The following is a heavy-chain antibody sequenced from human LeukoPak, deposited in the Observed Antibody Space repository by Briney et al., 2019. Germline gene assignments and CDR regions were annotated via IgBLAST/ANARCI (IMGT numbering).Heavy chain of an antibody. CDR3: ATDLGYSTHFDY. CDR1: GYTFTGYY. D-gene: IGHD6-13*01. Sequence: GASVKVSCKASGYTFTGYYMHWVRQAPGKGLEWMGGFDPEDGETIYAQKFQGRVTMTEDTSTDTAYMELSSLRSEDTAVYYCATDLGYSTHFDYWGQGTLVTVSS. CDR2: FDPEDGET. J-gene: IGHJ4*02. V-gene: IGHV1-24*01.